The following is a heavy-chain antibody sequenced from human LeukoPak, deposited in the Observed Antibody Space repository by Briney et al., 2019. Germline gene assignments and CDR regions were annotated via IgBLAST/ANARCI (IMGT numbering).Heavy chain of an antibody. CDR3: ARSFLYGDYPGRWFDP. J-gene: IGHJ5*02. V-gene: IGHV4-34*01. CDR2: INHSGST. CDR1: GGSFCGYY. Sequence: SETLSLTCAVYGGSFCGYYWSWIRQPPGKGLEWIGEINHSGSTNYNPSLKSRVTISVDTSKNQFSLKLSSVTAADTAVYYCARSFLYGDYPGRWFDPWGQGTLVTVSS. D-gene: IGHD4-17*01.